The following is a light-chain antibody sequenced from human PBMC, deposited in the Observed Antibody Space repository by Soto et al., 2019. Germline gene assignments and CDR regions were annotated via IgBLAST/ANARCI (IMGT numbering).Light chain of an antibody. CDR2: DAS. V-gene: IGKV3-11*01. J-gene: IGKJ4*01. CDR1: QSIGTY. CDR3: QQRHTWPLT. Sequence: EIVLTQSPATLSLSAGERATLSCRASQSIGTYLAWYQQKPDQAPRLLFSDASNRATGIPARFSGSGSGTDFTPSISSLEPEDFAVYYCQQRHTWPLTFGGGTKVEIK.